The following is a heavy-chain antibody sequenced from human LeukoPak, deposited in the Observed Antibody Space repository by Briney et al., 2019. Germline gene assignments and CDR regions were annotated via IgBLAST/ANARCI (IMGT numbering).Heavy chain of an antibody. CDR1: GFTFSDYS. CDR3: ATSGGFVLPNAVTGNWYMDV. CDR2: ITSAGGYT. V-gene: IGHV3-21*01. Sequence: GGSLRLSCGASGFTFSDYSMNWVRQAPGKGLAWVASITSAGGYTYYADSVKGRFTISRDNAQNSLFLQMNSLRAEDTAVYFCATSGGFVLPNAVTGNWYMDVWGRGTSVTVSS. J-gene: IGHJ6*03. D-gene: IGHD3-16*02.